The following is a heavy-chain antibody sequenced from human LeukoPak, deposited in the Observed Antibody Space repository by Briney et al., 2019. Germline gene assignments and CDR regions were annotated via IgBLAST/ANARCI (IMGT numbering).Heavy chain of an antibody. CDR1: GGSFSSGSYY. CDR3: ARGSLSYWYFDL. Sequence: PSETLSLTCTVSGGSFSSGSYYWSWIRQPPGKGLEWIGYIYYSGSTYYNPSLKSRVTISVDTSKNQFSLKLSSVTAADTAVYYCARGSLSYWYFDLWGRGTLVTVSS. J-gene: IGHJ2*01. V-gene: IGHV4-31*03. CDR2: IYYSGST. D-gene: IGHD6-19*01.